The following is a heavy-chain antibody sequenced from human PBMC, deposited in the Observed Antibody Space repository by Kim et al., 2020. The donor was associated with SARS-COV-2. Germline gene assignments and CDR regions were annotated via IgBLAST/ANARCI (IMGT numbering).Heavy chain of an antibody. D-gene: IGHD3-3*01. CDR3: ARGIHDFWSGYYYHFDY. V-gene: IGHV1-69*13. CDR1: GGTFSSYA. CDR2: IIPNFGKA. Sequence: SVKVSCKASGGTFSSYAISWVRQAPGQGLEWMGGIIPNFGKANYAQKFQGRVTITADASTSTAYMELSSLRSEDTAVYYCARGIHDFWSGYYYHFDYWGQRTRVTLSS. J-gene: IGHJ4*02.